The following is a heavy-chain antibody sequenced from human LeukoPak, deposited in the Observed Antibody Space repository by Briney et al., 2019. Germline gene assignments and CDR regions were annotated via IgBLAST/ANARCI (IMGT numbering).Heavy chain of an antibody. J-gene: IGHJ4*02. CDR1: DESFSDFY. CDR2: INHSGST. CDR3: ARALGYSSSWYGSYYFDY. V-gene: IGHV4-34*01. D-gene: IGHD6-13*01. Sequence: PSETLSLTCTVYDESFSDFYWNWIRQPPGKGLEWIGEINHSGSTNYNPSLKSRVTISVDTSKNQFSLKLSSVTAADTAVYYCARALGYSSSWYGSYYFDYWGQGTLVTVSS.